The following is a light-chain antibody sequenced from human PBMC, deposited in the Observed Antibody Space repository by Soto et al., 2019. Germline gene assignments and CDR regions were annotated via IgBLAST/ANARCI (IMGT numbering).Light chain of an antibody. CDR2: KVS. CDR3: MQGKHWPPLP. J-gene: IGKJ5*01. V-gene: IGKV2-30*01. Sequence: DVVVPQSPLSLPVTLGQAASISCRSSQSIVYRDGNTYLSWFHQRTGQSPRRLIYKVSNRDSGVPDRFSGSGSGADFTLKISRVEAEDVGVYYCMQGKHWPPLPCGQGTRLEIK. CDR1: QSIVYRDGNTY.